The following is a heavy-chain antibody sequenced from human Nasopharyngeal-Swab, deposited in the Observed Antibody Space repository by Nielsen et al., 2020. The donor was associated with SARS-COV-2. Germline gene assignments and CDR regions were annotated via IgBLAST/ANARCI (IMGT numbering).Heavy chain of an antibody. CDR2: MNPNSGNT. Sequence: WVRQAPGQGLEWMGWMNPNSGNTGYAQKFQGRVTTTRNTSISTAYMELSSLRSEDTAVYYCATLGYCSSTSCYTDYYYMDVWGKGTTVTVSS. J-gene: IGHJ6*03. D-gene: IGHD2-2*02. CDR3: ATLGYCSSTSCYTDYYYMDV. V-gene: IGHV1-8*01.